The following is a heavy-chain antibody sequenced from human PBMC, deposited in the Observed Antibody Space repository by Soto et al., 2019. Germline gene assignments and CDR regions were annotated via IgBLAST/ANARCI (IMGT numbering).Heavy chain of an antibody. V-gene: IGHV3-33*01. CDR2: ISYDGSSQ. CDR3: ARDAIASVFDC. J-gene: IGHJ4*02. Sequence: QVLLVEAGGGVVQPGMSLRLSCVASGFMFSKYGIHWVRQAPGKGLEWVGFISYDGSSQYYSDSVKGRLTIARDNSKNAASLHMNSLRVEDTAVYYCARDAIASVFDCWGQGTLVSVSS. CDR1: GFMFSKYG.